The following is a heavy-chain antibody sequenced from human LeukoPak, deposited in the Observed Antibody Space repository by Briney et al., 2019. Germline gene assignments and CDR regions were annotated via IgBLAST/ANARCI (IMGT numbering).Heavy chain of an antibody. CDR3: ARGIYGWGGFDY. J-gene: IGHJ4*02. Sequence: PGGSLRLSCAVSGLSFSSYAMSWVRQAPGKGLEYVSAISGSSGSTYYADSVKGRFTISRDNSKNTLSLQMNSLRADDTAVYYCARGIYGWGGFDYWGQGTLVTVSS. D-gene: IGHD3-16*01. V-gene: IGHV3-23*01. CDR1: GLSFSSYA. CDR2: ISGSSGST.